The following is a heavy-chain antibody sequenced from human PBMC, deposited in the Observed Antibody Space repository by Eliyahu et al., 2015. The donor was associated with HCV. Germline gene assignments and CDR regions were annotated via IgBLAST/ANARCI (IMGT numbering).Heavy chain of an antibody. D-gene: IGHD6-13*01. V-gene: IGHV4-59*01. Sequence: QVQLQESGPGLVKPSETLSLTCTVSGGSISSYYWSWIRQPPGKGLEWIGYIYYSGSTNYNPSLKSRVTISVDTSKNQFSLKLSSVTAADTAVYYCARHGIAAAGTGWFDPWGQGTLVTVSS. CDR1: GGSISSYY. J-gene: IGHJ5*02. CDR2: IYYSGST. CDR3: ARHGIAAAGTGWFDP.